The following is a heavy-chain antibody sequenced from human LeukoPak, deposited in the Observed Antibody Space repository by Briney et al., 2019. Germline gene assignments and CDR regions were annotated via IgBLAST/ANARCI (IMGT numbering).Heavy chain of an antibody. CDR2: TDPSSGNI. CDR1: GYTFTSSY. V-gene: IGHV1-46*01. D-gene: IGHD1-26*01. CDR3: AREPTSGSCYFDY. Sequence: ASVKLSCKASGYTFTSSYMHWVRQAPGQGLEWMGMTDPSSGNINYAKKFQGRVTVTRDTSTSTVYMELSSLRSEDTAVYYCAREPTSGSCYFDYWGQGTLVTVSS. J-gene: IGHJ4*02.